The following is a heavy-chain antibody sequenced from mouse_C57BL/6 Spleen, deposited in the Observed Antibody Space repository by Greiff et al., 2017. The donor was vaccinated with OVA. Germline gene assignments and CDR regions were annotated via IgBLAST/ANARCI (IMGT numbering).Heavy chain of an antibody. J-gene: IGHJ2*01. CDR1: GFTFSSYA. CDR2: ISSGGDYL. CDR3: TREGDGSSYVDY. Sequence: EVQLVESGEGLVKPGGSLKLSCAASGFTFSSYAMSWVRQTPEKRLEWVAYISSGGDYLYYADTVKGRFTISRDNARNTLYLQMSSLKSEDTAMYYCTREGDGSSYVDYWGQGTTLTVSS. V-gene: IGHV5-9-1*02. D-gene: IGHD1-3*01.